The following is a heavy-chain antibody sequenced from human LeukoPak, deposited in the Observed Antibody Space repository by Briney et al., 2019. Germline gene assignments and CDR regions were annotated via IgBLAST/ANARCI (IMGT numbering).Heavy chain of an antibody. D-gene: IGHD6-13*01. V-gene: IGHV3-30*18. Sequence: GGSLRLSCAASGFAFNIYGMHWVRQAPGKGLEWVAVIPYDETNKYYADSVKGRFTISRDNSKNTLYLQMNSLRSEDTAVYYCAKDRVSSTYYFDYWGQGTVVTVSS. J-gene: IGHJ4*02. CDR2: IPYDETNK. CDR1: GFAFNIYG. CDR3: AKDRVSSTYYFDY.